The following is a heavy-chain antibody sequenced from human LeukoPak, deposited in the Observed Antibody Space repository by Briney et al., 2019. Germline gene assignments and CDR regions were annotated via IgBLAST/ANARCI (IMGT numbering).Heavy chain of an antibody. CDR3: TTDLRRYFDWLPY. Sequence: GGSLRLSCAASGFTFSNTWMSWVRQAPGKGLEWVGRIKSKTDGGTTDYAAPVKGRFTISRDDSKNTLYLQMNSLKTEDPAVYYCTTDLRRYFDWLPYWGQGTLVTVSS. V-gene: IGHV3-15*01. D-gene: IGHD3-9*01. J-gene: IGHJ4*02. CDR1: GFTFSNTW. CDR2: IKSKTDGGTT.